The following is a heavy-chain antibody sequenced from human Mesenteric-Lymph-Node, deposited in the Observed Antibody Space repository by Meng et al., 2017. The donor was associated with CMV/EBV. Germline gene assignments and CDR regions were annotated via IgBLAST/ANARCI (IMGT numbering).Heavy chain of an antibody. CDR3: ASPGGYCSRTACYDS. CDR1: GFSVSNNY. CDR2: IYSGGSI. V-gene: IGHV3-66*02. D-gene: IGHD2-2*01. Sequence: GESLKISCAASGFSVSNNYMSWVRQAPGKGLEWVSVIYSGGSIYYADSVKGRFTISRDNSKNTLYMEMNSLKNEDTAVYYCASPGGYCSRTACYDSWGQGTLVTVSS. J-gene: IGHJ4*02.